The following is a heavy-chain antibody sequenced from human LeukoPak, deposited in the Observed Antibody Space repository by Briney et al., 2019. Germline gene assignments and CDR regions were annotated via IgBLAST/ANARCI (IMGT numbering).Heavy chain of an antibody. V-gene: IGHV5-51*01. CDR3: ARQTGEAGPLFDP. Sequence: GESLKISCKGSGYKFNNYWIAWVRQMPGKGLEWMGIIYPGDSDTTYSPSFQGQVTISADKSISTAYLQWSSLKASDTAMYYCARQTGEAGPLFDPWGQGTLVTVSS. CDR2: IYPGDSDT. CDR1: GYKFNNYW. D-gene: IGHD7-27*01. J-gene: IGHJ5*02.